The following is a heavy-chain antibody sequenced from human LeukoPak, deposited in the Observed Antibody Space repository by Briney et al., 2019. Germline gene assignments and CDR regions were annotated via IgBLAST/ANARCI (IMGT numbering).Heavy chain of an antibody. CDR3: ARGFYGDYAKSDFDY. CDR1: GGSFSGYY. D-gene: IGHD4-17*01. Sequence: SETLSLTCAVYGGSFSGYYWSWIRQPPGKGLEWIGEINHSGGTNYNPSLKSRVTISVDTSKNQFSLKLSSVTAADTAVYYCARGFYGDYAKSDFDYWGQGTLVTVSS. J-gene: IGHJ4*02. CDR2: INHSGGT. V-gene: IGHV4-34*01.